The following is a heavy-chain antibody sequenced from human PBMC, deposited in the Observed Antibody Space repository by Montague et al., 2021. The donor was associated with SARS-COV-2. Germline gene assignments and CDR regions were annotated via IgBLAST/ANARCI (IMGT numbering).Heavy chain of an antibody. CDR3: ARPGDGVVPSPILGVGPYYAYYYMDV. Sequence: SETLSLTCAVHGGSFSTYNWNWIRKPPGKGLEWIGEIHHGRSTNYNPSLKSRVTISTDTSKNQFSLKLTSLAAADTAVYYCARPGDGVVPSPILGVGPYYAYYYMDVWGKGTTVTVSS. CDR2: IHHGRST. J-gene: IGHJ6*03. CDR1: GGSFSTYN. D-gene: IGHD3-10*01. V-gene: IGHV4-34*01.